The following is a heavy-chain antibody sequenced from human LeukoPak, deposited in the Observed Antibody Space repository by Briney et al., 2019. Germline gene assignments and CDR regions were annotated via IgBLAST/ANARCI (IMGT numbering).Heavy chain of an antibody. CDR2: SNGDGNT. V-gene: IGHV3-74*01. D-gene: IGHD6-19*01. Sequence: PGWSLRLSCTASGFTLSGNSMHWVRQAPGTGMVWASTSNGDGNTFYADSVKGRFTISRDNAKNTVYLQMNSLRAEDTAVYYCTGSGGNSCWGQGTMVTVSS. J-gene: IGHJ3*01. CDR1: GFTLSGNS. CDR3: TGSGGNSC.